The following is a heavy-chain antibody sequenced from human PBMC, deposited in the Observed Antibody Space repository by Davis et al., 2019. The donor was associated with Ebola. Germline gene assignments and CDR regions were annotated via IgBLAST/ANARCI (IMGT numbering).Heavy chain of an antibody. CDR2: ISGSGGST. CDR1: GFTFSSYA. D-gene: IGHD3-22*01. CDR3: AKATEYYYDSSGYNY. V-gene: IGHV3-23*01. J-gene: IGHJ4*02. Sequence: PGGSLRLSCAASGFTFSSYAMSWVRQAPGKGLEWVSAISGSGGSTYYADSVKGRFTISRDNSKNTLYLQMNSLRAEDTAVYYCAKATEYYYDSSGYNYWGQGTLVTVSS.